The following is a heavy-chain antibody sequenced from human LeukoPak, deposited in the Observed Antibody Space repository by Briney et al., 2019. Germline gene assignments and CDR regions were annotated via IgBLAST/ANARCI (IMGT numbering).Heavy chain of an antibody. Sequence: GGSLRLSCAASGFTFSSYEMNWVRQAPGKGLEWVSYISSSGSTIYYADSVKGRFTISRDNAKNSLYLQMNSLRAEDTAVYYCARCRYGDYDSRLWDYWGQGTLVTVSS. CDR2: ISSSGSTI. CDR1: GFTFSSYE. CDR3: ARCRYGDYDSRLWDY. V-gene: IGHV3-48*03. D-gene: IGHD4-17*01. J-gene: IGHJ4*02.